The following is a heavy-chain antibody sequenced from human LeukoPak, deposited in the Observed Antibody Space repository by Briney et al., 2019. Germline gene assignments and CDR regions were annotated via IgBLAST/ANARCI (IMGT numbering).Heavy chain of an antibody. Sequence: PGGSLRLSWAASGYTFSSYWMSWVREAPWKGLEWVANIKQDGSEKYYVDSVKGRFTISRDNAKNSLYLQMNSLRAEDTAVYYCERGEQQRALDYYYYYGMDVWGQGTTVTVSS. CDR1: GYTFSSYW. D-gene: IGHD6-13*01. CDR2: IKQDGSEK. CDR3: ERGEQQRALDYYYYYGMDV. V-gene: IGHV3-7*03. J-gene: IGHJ6*02.